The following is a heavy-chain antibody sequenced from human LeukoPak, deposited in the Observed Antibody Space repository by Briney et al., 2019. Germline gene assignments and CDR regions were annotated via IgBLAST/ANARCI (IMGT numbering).Heavy chain of an antibody. J-gene: IGHJ4*02. CDR2: IRYDGSNK. D-gene: IGHD6-19*01. Sequence: GGSLRLSCAASGFTFSSYGMHWVRQAPGKGLEWVAFIRYDGSNKYYADSVKGRFTISRDNSKNTLYLQMNRLRAEDTAVYYCANIHSSGWPYWGQGTLVTVSS. CDR3: ANIHSSGWPY. V-gene: IGHV3-30*02. CDR1: GFTFSSYG.